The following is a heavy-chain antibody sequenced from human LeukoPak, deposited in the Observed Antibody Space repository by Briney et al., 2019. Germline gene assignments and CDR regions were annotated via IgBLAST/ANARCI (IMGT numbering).Heavy chain of an antibody. D-gene: IGHD6-19*01. J-gene: IGHJ6*03. CDR3: ARDLRYSSGWSASGMDV. V-gene: IGHV1-46*01. CDR2: INPSGGST. CDR1: GYTFTSYY. Sequence: ASVKVSCKASGYTFTSYYMHWVRQAPGQGLEWMGIINPSGGSTSHAQKFQGRVIMTRDMSTSTAYMDLRSLRSDDTAVYYCARDLRYSSGWSASGMDVWGKGTTVTISS.